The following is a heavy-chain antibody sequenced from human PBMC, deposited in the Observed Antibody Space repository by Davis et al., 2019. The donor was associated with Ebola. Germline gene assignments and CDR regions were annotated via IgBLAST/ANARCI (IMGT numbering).Heavy chain of an antibody. CDR2: INPHNGNT. J-gene: IGHJ4*02. CDR3: ARAQFPTTSDH. V-gene: IGHV1-18*04. D-gene: IGHD1-1*01. CDR1: GYTFTNYG. Sequence: ASVKVSCKASGYTFTNYGFTWVRQAPGQGLEWMGWINPHNGNTNYAQNVQGRVIMTSDTATTTAYMEVGSLSSDDTAVYYCARAQFPTTSDHWGQGTLVTVSS.